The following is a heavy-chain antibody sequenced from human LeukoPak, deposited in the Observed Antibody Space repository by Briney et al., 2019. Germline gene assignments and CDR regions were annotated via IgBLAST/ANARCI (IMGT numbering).Heavy chain of an antibody. J-gene: IGHJ4*02. CDR1: GFTFSRYW. V-gene: IGHV3-74*01. CDR3: AKHPFGPNDC. CDR2: IKTYGSTT. Sequence: GGSLRLSCAASGFTFSRYWKHWVRQAPGKGLVWVSNIKTYGSTTNYADSVKSRFTISRHNPKNTLYRQRNGRRSEDTAVYYWAKHPFGPNDCWGQGTLVTVPS. D-gene: IGHD3-10*01.